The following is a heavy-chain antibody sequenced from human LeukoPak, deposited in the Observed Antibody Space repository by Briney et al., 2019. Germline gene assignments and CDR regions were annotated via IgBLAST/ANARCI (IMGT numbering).Heavy chain of an antibody. CDR1: GFTFSSYG. CDR3: ARVSGSGSLRYYYYYMDV. D-gene: IGHD1-26*01. CDR2: IRYDGSNK. J-gene: IGHJ6*03. Sequence: PGGSLRLSCAASGFTFSSYGMHWVRQAPGKGLEWVAFIRYDGSNKYYADSVKGRFTISRNNSKNTLYLQMNSLRSDDTAVYYCARVSGSGSLRYYYYYMDVWGKGTTVTVSS. V-gene: IGHV3-30*02.